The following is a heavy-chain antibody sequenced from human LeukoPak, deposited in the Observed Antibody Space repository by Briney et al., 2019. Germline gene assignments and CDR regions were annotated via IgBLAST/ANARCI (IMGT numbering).Heavy chain of an antibody. Sequence: PSETLFLTCTVSGGSISSGGYYWSWIRQHPGKGLEWIGYIYYSGSTYYNPSLKSRVTISVDTSKNQFSLKLSSVTAADTAVYYCAREPFPPYNWFDPWGQGTLVTVSS. CDR1: GGSISSGGYY. CDR2: IYYSGST. V-gene: IGHV4-31*03. J-gene: IGHJ5*02. CDR3: AREPFPPYNWFDP.